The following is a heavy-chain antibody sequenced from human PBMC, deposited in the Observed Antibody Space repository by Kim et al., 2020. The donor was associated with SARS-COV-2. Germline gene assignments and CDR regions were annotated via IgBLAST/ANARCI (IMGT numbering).Heavy chain of an antibody. CDR3: AKDLPSSSWYGEGDY. D-gene: IGHD6-13*01. CDR1: GFTFSSYA. CDR2: IWYDGSNK. V-gene: IGHV3-33*06. J-gene: IGHJ4*02. Sequence: GGSLRLSCAASGFTFSSYAMHWVRQAPGKGLEWVAVIWYDGSNKYYADSVKGRFTISRDNSKNTLYLQMNSLRAEDTAVYYCAKDLPSSSWYGEGDYWGQGTLVTVSS.